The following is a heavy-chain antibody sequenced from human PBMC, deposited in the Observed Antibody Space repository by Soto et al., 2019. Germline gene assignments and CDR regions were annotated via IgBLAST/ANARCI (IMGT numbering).Heavy chain of an antibody. D-gene: IGHD5-18*01. V-gene: IGHV3-74*01. CDR3: ARDSGYRYGPLDY. CDR2: INSDGSST. Sequence: PGGSLRLSCAASGFTFSSYWMHWVRQAPGKGLVWVSRINSDGSSTRYADSVKGRFTISRDNAKNTLYLQMNSLRAEDTAVYYCARDSGYRYGPLDYWGQGTLVTVSS. J-gene: IGHJ4*02. CDR1: GFTFSSYW.